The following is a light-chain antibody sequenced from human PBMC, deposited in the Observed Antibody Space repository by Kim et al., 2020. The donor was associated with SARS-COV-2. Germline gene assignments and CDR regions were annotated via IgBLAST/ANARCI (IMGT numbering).Light chain of an antibody. CDR2: EVN. CDR1: SSDVGGYNY. Sequence: GQSVTISCTGTSSDVGGYNYVSWYQQHPGKAPQLMIYEVNKRPSGVPDRFSGSKSGNTASLTVSGLQAEDEADYYCSSYAGSNNLVFGGGTQLTVL. CDR3: SSYAGSNNLV. J-gene: IGLJ2*01. V-gene: IGLV2-8*01.